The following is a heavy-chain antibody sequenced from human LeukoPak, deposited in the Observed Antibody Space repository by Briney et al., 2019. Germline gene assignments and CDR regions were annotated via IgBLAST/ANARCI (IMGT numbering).Heavy chain of an antibody. V-gene: IGHV4-38-2*01. CDR3: ARAGIGIRTYMDV. J-gene: IGHJ6*03. D-gene: IGHD3-10*01. CDR2: IYHSGST. CDR1: SYSISSGYY. Sequence: SGTLSFTCAVSSYSISSGYYWGWIRQPPGKGLEWIGNIYHSGSTYYNPSLRSRVTISVYTSKNQFSLKLSSVTAADTAVYYSARAGIGIRTYMDVWGKGTTVTVSS.